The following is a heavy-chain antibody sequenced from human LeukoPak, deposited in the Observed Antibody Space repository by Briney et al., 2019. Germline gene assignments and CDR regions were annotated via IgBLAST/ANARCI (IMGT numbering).Heavy chain of an antibody. V-gene: IGHV1-69*13. CDR1: GGTFSSYA. CDR3: ACSSAKPPHSYYMDV. D-gene: IGHD3-10*01. CDR2: IIPIFGTA. J-gene: IGHJ6*03. Sequence: ASVKVSCKASGGTFSSYAISWVRQAPGQGLEWMGGIIPIFGTANYAQKFQGRVTITADESTSTAYMELSSLRSEDTAVYYCACSSAKPPHSYYMDVWGKGTTVTISS.